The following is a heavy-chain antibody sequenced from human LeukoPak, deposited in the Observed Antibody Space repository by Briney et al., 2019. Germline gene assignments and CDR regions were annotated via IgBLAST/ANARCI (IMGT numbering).Heavy chain of an antibody. CDR1: GFTFSGSA. D-gene: IGHD4-17*01. J-gene: IGHJ5*02. CDR3: TCPESPTVRNWFDP. Sequence: PGGSLRLSCAASGFTFSGSAMHWVRQASGKGLEWVGRIRSKANSYATAYAASVKGRFTISRDDSKNTAYLQMNSLTIEDTAVYYCTCPESPTVRNWFDPWGQGTLVTVSS. CDR2: IRSKANSYAT. V-gene: IGHV3-73*01.